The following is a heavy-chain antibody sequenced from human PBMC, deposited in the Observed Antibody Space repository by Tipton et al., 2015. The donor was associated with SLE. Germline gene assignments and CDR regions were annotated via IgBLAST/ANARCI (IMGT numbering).Heavy chain of an antibody. V-gene: IGHV3-48*03. CDR2: ISSSGSTI. CDR3: ARETGGVCHFDY. CDR1: GFTFSSYE. J-gene: IGHJ4*02. D-gene: IGHD7-27*01. Sequence: SLRLSCAASGFTFSSYEMNWVRQAPGKGLEWVSYISSSGSTIYYADSVKGRFTISRDNAKNSLYLQMNSLRAEDTAVYYCARETGGVCHFDYWGQGTLVTVSS.